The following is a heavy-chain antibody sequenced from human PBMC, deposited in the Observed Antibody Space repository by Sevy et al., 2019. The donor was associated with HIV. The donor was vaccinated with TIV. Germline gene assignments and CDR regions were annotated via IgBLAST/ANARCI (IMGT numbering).Heavy chain of an antibody. CDR3: ARGKHISDYYGSFDY. CDR1: GLTVSSNF. J-gene: IGHJ4*02. D-gene: IGHD3-3*01. V-gene: IGHV3-53*01. Sequence: GESLKISCVASGLTVSSNFMSWVRQAPGKGLEWVSVIYIGGTTYYADSVKGRITISRDNSKNTLYLQMNSLRAEDTAVYYCARGKHISDYYGSFDYWGQGTLVTVSS. CDR2: IYIGGTT.